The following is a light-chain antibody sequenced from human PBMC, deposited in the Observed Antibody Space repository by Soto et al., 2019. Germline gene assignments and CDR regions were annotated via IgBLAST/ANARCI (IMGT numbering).Light chain of an antibody. J-gene: IGKJ1*01. CDR3: QQRSNLPGT. CDR2: DAS. Sequence: EIVITQSPATLSVSPGERAKLSCRARQSRSSNLAWYQQRPGQAPRLLIYDASNRATGIPARFSGSGSGTDFTLTISSLEPEDFAVSYCQQRSNLPGTFGQGTKVDIK. CDR1: QSRSSN. V-gene: IGKV3-11*01.